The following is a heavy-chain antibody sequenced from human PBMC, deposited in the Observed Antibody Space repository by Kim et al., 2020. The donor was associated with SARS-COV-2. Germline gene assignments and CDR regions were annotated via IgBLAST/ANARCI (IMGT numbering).Heavy chain of an antibody. Sequence: QKFQGRVTITADESTSTAYMELSSLRSEDTAVYYCARGAGRPNPYNWFDPWGQGTLVTVSS. CDR3: ARGAGRPNPYNWFDP. V-gene: IGHV1-69*01. J-gene: IGHJ5*02. D-gene: IGHD6-6*01.